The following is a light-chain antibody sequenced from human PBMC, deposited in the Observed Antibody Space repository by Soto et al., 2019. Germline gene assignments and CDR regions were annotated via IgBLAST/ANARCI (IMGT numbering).Light chain of an antibody. J-gene: IGKJ4*01. CDR3: QEYNSY. CDR2: RAS. Sequence: DIQLTQSPYTLSASVGDRVTITCRARQNIENWLAWYQQKPGKPPKLLIYRASSLETGAPSRFSGSRSGTEFTLTISNLQLDDSATYYYQEYNSYFGGGTKVEIK. V-gene: IGKV1-5*03. CDR1: QNIENW.